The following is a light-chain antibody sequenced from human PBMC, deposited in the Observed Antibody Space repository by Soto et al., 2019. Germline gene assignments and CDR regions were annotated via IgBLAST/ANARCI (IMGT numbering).Light chain of an antibody. V-gene: IGLV1-51*01. CDR1: TSNIGDNY. J-gene: IGLJ3*02. CDR3: GTWDTTLSAWV. Sequence: QTLLTQPPSVTAAPGQKFNISCSRTTSNIGDNYVSWYRQLPGTAPKLLIYDNYKRPSGIPDRFSGSKSGTSTTLGIAGLQTGDEADYYCGTWDTTLSAWVFGGGTKVTVL. CDR2: DNY.